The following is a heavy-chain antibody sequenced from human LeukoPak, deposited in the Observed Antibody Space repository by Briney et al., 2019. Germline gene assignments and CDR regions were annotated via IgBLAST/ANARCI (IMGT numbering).Heavy chain of an antibody. CDR2: IYHSGST. Sequence: SQTLSLTCAVSGGSISSGGYSWSWIRQPPGKGLEWIGYIYHSGSTYYNPSLKSRVTISVDRSKNQFSLKLSSVTAADTAVYYCARALSPQNYYDSSGYYFDYWGQGTLVTVSS. D-gene: IGHD3-22*01. J-gene: IGHJ4*02. CDR3: ARALSPQNYYDSSGYYFDY. V-gene: IGHV4-30-2*01. CDR1: GGSISSGGYS.